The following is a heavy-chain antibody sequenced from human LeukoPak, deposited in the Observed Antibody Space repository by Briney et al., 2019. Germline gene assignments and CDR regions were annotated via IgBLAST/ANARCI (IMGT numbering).Heavy chain of an antibody. Sequence: SETLSLTCTVSGYSISTGYYWDWIRQPPGKGLEWIGEINHSGSTNYNPSLKSRVTISVDTSKNQFSLKLSSVTAADTAVYYCARPVTRRDWFDPWGQGTLVTVSS. CDR3: ARPVTRRDWFDP. J-gene: IGHJ5*02. D-gene: IGHD4-17*01. CDR1: GYSISTGYY. CDR2: INHSGST. V-gene: IGHV4-38-2*02.